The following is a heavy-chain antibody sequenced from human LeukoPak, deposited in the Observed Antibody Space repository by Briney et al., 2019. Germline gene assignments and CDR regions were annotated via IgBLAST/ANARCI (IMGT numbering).Heavy chain of an antibody. J-gene: IGHJ3*01. V-gene: IGHV3-9*01. CDR2: IKWNSGRI. CDR3: VKDRSGYYAYSFDV. CDR1: GLTFADYA. Sequence: PGGSLRLSCAASGLTFADYAMHWVRQAPGKGLGWVSGIKWNSGRIGYADSVKGRFTISRDNAKNSLFLQMNSLRVEDTALSCVKDRSGYYAYSFDVWGQGTMVTVSS. D-gene: IGHD3-22*01.